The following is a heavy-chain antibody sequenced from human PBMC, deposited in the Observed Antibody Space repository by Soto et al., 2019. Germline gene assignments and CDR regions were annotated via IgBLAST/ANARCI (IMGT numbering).Heavy chain of an antibody. CDR1: GGSISSSY. J-gene: IGHJ5*02. CDR2: IYDSGST. CDR3: AREMIS. V-gene: IGHV4-59*08. Sequence: TLSLTCTVSGGSISSSYWSWIRQPPGKGLEWIGYIYDSGSTYYNSSLKSRVTMSVDTSKNQFSLKLSSVTAADTAVYYCAREMISWGQGTPVTVSS. D-gene: IGHD3-16*01.